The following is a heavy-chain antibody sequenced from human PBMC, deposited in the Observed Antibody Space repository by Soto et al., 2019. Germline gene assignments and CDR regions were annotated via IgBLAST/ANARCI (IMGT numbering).Heavy chain of an antibody. CDR2: IYYSGST. Sequence: QVQLQESAPGLVEPSETLSLTCTVSGGSISSYYWSWIRRPPGKGLEWIGYIYYSGSTNYNPSLKSGVTRAVDTYKNQFSLKLSSVTAADTAVYYCARVSTGYYFDYWGQGTLVTVSS. CDR3: ARVSTGYYFDY. CDR1: GGSISSYY. D-gene: IGHD2-2*01. J-gene: IGHJ4*02. V-gene: IGHV4-59*01.